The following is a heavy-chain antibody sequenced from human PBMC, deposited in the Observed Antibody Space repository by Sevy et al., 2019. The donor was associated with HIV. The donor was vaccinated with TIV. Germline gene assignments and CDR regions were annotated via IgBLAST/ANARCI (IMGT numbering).Heavy chain of an antibody. CDR3: ARGAYYDILTGYYLDY. V-gene: IGHV3-7*01. CDR2: IKQDGSEK. J-gene: IGHJ4*02. Sequence: GGSLRLSCAASGFTFSSYWMSWVRQAPGKGLEWVANIKQDGSEKYDVDSVKGRFTISRDNAKNSRYLQMNSLRAEDTAVYYCARGAYYDILTGYYLDYWGQRTLVTVSS. CDR1: GFTFSSYW. D-gene: IGHD3-9*01.